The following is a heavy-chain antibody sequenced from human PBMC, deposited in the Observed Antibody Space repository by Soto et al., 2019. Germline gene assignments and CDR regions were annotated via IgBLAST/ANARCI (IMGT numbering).Heavy chain of an antibody. V-gene: IGHV3-23*01. CDR2: ISDDGKIT. J-gene: IGHJ4*02. CDR3: IRGPRASSSGTGAY. CDR1: GFKFSNYA. D-gene: IGHD2-2*01. Sequence: PGGSLRLSCAASGFKFSNYAMSWVRQAPGKVLEWVSRISDDGKITTYADSVKDRFTISRDNAKDTLYLQLDNLRGDDTGLYYCIRGPRASSSGTGAYWGQGTQVTVYS.